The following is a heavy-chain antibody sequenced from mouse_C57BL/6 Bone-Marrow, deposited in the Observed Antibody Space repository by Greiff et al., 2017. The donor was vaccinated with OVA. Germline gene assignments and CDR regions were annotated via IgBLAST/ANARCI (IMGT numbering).Heavy chain of an antibody. J-gene: IGHJ1*03. CDR3: ARGDGSSYGWYFDV. CDR2: IDPSDSYT. Sequence: QVQLQQPGAELVMPGASVKLSCKASGYTFTSYWMHWVKQRPGQGLEWIGEIDPSDSYTNYNQKFKGKSTLTVDKSSSTAYMQLSSLTSEDSAVYYCARGDGSSYGWYFDVWGTGTTVTVSS. CDR1: GYTFTSYW. V-gene: IGHV1-69*01. D-gene: IGHD1-1*01.